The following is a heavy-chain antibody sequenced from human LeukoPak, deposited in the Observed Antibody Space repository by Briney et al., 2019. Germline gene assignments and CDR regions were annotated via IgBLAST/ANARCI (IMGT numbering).Heavy chain of an antibody. CDR1: GGSISSSSYY. Sequence: PSETPSLTCTVSGGSISSSSYYWGWIRQPPGKGLEWIGSIYYSGSTYYNPSLKSRVTISVDTSKNQFSLKLSSVTAADTAVYYCATSSRYSSGWYPSSGQGCFDYWGQGTLVTVSS. D-gene: IGHD6-19*01. V-gene: IGHV4-39*07. CDR3: ATSSRYSSGWYPSSGQGCFDY. J-gene: IGHJ4*02. CDR2: IYYSGST.